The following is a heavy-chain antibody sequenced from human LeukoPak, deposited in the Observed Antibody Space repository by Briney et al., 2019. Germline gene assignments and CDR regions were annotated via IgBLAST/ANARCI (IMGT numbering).Heavy chain of an antibody. CDR3: AKAHLGYCSGGSRYDYFDY. CDR2: SSWNSGSM. J-gene: IGHJ4*02. Sequence: PGRSLRLSCAASGFTLDDYAMHLVRQAPGKGLEWVSGSSWNSGSMGYADSVKGRFTISRDNAKNSLYLQMNSLRAEDTALYYCAKAHLGYCSGGSRYDYFDYWGQGTLVTVSS. V-gene: IGHV3-9*01. D-gene: IGHD2-15*01. CDR1: GFTLDDYA.